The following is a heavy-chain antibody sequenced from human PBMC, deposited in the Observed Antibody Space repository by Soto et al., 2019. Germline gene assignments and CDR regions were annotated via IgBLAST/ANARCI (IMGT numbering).Heavy chain of an antibody. J-gene: IGHJ4*02. V-gene: IGHV3-33*01. CDR1: GFTFSSNG. Sequence: QVQLVESGGGVVQPGRSLRLSCAASGFTFSSNGMHWVRQAPGKGLERVAVIWYDGSNKYYADSVKGRFTISRDNSKNTLYLQMNSLRAEDTAVYYCARDYCSSTSCYSAPDYWGQGNLVTVSS. CDR2: IWYDGSNK. CDR3: ARDYCSSTSCYSAPDY. D-gene: IGHD2-2*01.